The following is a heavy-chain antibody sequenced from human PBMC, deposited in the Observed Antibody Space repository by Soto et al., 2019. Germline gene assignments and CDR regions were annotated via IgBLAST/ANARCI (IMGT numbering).Heavy chain of an antibody. CDR1: GGSISSINW. D-gene: IGHD3-3*01. CDR2: IYHSGST. J-gene: IGHJ4*02. Sequence: QVQLQESGPGLVTPSGTLSLTCAFSGGSISSINWWSWVRQPPGKGLEWIGEIYHSGSTNYNPSLQSRVTISVDKSKNQFSLKLSSVTAADTAVYYCAREHWSGNPVIWGQGTLVTVSS. V-gene: IGHV4-4*02. CDR3: AREHWSGNPVI.